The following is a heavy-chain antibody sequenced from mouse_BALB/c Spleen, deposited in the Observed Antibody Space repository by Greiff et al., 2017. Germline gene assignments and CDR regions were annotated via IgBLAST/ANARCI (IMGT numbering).Heavy chain of an antibody. CDR2: IWAGGST. CDR3: ARDEDYGILAY. Sequence: QVQLKQSGPGLVAPSQSLSITCTVSGFSLTSYGVHWVRQPPGKGLEWLGVIWAGGSTNYNSALMSRLSISKDNSKSQVFLKMNSLQTDDTAMYYCARDEDYGILAYWGQGTLVTVSA. J-gene: IGHJ3*01. D-gene: IGHD2-4*01. CDR1: GFSLTSYG. V-gene: IGHV2-9*02.